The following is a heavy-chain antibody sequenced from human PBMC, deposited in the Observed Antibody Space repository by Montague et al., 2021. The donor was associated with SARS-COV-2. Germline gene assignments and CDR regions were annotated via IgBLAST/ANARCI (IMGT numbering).Heavy chain of an antibody. CDR1: GGSISSSSYY. CDR3: ARHERQWLRLYPYYFDY. J-gene: IGHJ4*02. V-gene: IGHV4-39*01. D-gene: IGHD5-12*01. Sequence: SETLSLTCTVSGGSISSSSYYWGWNRQPPGKGLVGIGSINYSGSTYYTPTLKSRVTISVDTSKNQFSLKLSSVTAADTAVYYCARHERQWLRLYPYYFDYWGQGTLVTVSS. CDR2: INYSGST.